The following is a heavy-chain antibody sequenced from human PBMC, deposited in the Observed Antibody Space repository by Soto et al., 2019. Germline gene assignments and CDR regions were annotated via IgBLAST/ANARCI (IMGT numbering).Heavy chain of an antibody. J-gene: IGHJ4*02. CDR1: PGSINGDY. CDR3: ASTSRAAPGTGLAS. Sequence: SEALSLTCNVFPGSINGDYWSWIRPTPGMRLEWIGFVYSGGIGMYNPSFKSRVIISLETSKNQFSLTLTSLTAADSAVYYCASTSRAAPGTGLASWGQGALVTVSS. V-gene: IGHV4-59*01. CDR2: VYSGGIG. D-gene: IGHD6-25*01.